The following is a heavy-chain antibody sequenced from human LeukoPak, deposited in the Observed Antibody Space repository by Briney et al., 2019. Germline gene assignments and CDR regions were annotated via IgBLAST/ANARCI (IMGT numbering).Heavy chain of an antibody. J-gene: IGHJ4*02. D-gene: IGHD3-10*01. Sequence: GGSLRLSCAASGFTFSSYSMNWVRQAPGKGLEWVSSISSSSSYIYYADSVKGRFTISRDNAKNSLYLQMNSLRAEDTAVYYCARDGTYYGSGSYYVFDYWGQGTLVTVSS. CDR3: ARDGTYYGSGSYYVFDY. CDR2: ISSSSSYI. V-gene: IGHV3-21*01. CDR1: GFTFSSYS.